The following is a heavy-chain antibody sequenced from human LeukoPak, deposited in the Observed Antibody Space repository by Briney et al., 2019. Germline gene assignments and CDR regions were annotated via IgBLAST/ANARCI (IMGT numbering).Heavy chain of an antibody. V-gene: IGHV3-21*01. CDR2: ISSSSSYI. Sequence: GGSLRLSCAASGFTFSSYAMSWVRQAPGKGLEWVSSISSSSSYIYYADSVKGRFTISRDNPKNSLYLQMNSLRAEDTAVYYCARGYYGSGSSPYYYYYYGMDVWGKGTTVTVSS. J-gene: IGHJ6*04. CDR1: GFTFSSYA. D-gene: IGHD3-10*01. CDR3: ARGYYGSGSSPYYYYYYGMDV.